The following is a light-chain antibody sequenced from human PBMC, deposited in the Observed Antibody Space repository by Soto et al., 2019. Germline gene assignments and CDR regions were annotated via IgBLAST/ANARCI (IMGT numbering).Light chain of an antibody. J-gene: IGLJ3*02. CDR2: DND. Sequence: QSVLTQPPSLSAAPGQKVTISCSGSNSNIGNNYVSWYQQLPGTAPKLLIYDNDKRPSGIPDRFSGSRSGTSATLGITGLQAGDEADYYCETWDSSLTAGVFGGGTKVTVL. CDR3: ETWDSSLTAGV. V-gene: IGLV1-51*01. CDR1: NSNIGNNY.